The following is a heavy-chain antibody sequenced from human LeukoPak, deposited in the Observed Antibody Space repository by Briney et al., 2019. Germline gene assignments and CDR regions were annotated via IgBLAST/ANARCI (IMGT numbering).Heavy chain of an antibody. CDR3: ARLALGDYFYYCYGMDV. CDR1: GGSISSSSYY. V-gene: IGHV4-39*01. CDR2: IYYSGST. J-gene: IGHJ6*02. Sequence: SETLSLTCTVSGGSISSSSYYWGWIRQPPGKGLEWIGSIYYSGSTYYNPSLKSRVTISVDTSKNQFSLKLSSVTAADTAVYYCARLALGDYFYYCYGMDVWGQGTTVTVSS. D-gene: IGHD4-17*01.